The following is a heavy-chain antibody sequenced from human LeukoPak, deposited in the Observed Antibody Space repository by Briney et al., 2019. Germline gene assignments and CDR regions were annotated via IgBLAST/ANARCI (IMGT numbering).Heavy chain of an antibody. V-gene: IGHV3-23*01. Sequence: GGSLRLSCAASGFTFSSYAMSWVLQAPGKGLEWVSGISGSGGSKYYPASVKGRFTISRAHSKNSLLLQMNLLTAEDTAVYYCAKVHVIAIFGVVISRVYWGQGALVTVSP. CDR1: GFTFSSYA. J-gene: IGHJ4*02. CDR2: ISGSGGSK. D-gene: IGHD3-3*01. CDR3: AKVHVIAIFGVVISRVY.